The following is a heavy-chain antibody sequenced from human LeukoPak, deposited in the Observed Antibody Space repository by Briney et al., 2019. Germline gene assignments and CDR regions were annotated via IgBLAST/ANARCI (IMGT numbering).Heavy chain of an antibody. V-gene: IGHV1-18*01. CDR1: GYTFTSYG. CDR2: ISAYNGNT. J-gene: IGHJ6*03. D-gene: IGHD1-26*01. CDR3: ARDATPLPSGSYPRGYYYYYMDV. Sequence: GASVKVSCKASGYTFTSYGISWVRQAPGQGLEWMGWISAYNGNTNYAQKLQGRVTMTTDTSTSTAYMELRSLRSDDTAVYYCARDATPLPSGSYPRGYYYYYMDVWGKGTTVTVSS.